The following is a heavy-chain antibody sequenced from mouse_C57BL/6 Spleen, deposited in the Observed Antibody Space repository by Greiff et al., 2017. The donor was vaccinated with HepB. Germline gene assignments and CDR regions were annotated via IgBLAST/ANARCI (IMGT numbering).Heavy chain of an antibody. V-gene: IGHV1-66*01. D-gene: IGHD1-1*01. CDR1: GYSFTSYY. J-gene: IGHJ4*01. CDR3: ARPGYGSTLYAMDY. Sequence: QVQLQQSGPELVKPGASVKISCKASGYSFTSYYIHWVKQRPGQGLEWIGWIYPGSGNTKYNEKFKGKATLTADTSSSTAYMQLSSLTSEDSAVYYCARPGYGSTLYAMDYWGQGTSVTVSS. CDR2: IYPGSGNT.